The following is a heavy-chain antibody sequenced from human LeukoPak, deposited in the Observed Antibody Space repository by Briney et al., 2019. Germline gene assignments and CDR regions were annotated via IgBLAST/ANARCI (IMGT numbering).Heavy chain of an antibody. D-gene: IGHD6-6*01. Sequence: SETLSLTCTVSGGSISSSSYYWGWIRQPPGKGLKWIGSIYYSGSTYYNPSLKSRVTISVDTSKNQFSLKLSSVTAADTAVYYCARRSAFEYSSSSTGFDYWGQGTLVTVSS. CDR1: GGSISSSSYY. J-gene: IGHJ4*02. CDR3: ARRSAFEYSSSSTGFDY. CDR2: IYYSGST. V-gene: IGHV4-39*01.